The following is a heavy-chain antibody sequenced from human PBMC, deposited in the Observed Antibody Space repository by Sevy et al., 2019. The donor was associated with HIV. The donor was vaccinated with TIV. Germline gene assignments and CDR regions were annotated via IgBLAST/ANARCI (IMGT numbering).Heavy chain of an antibody. CDR1: GFTFRSYS. Sequence: LGGSLRLSCAASGFTFRSYSMNWVRQAPGMGLEWVSSISSSSDYIYYADSLKGRFTISRDNAKNSLYLQMNSLRAEDTAIYYCVGHYYGLGSYYGNYWGQGTLVTVSS. V-gene: IGHV3-21*01. J-gene: IGHJ4*02. D-gene: IGHD3-10*01. CDR3: VGHYYGLGSYYGNY. CDR2: ISSSSDYI.